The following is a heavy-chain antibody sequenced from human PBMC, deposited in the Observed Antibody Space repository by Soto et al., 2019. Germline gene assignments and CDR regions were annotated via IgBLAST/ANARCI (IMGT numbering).Heavy chain of an antibody. CDR1: GFTFSSYA. CDR3: ARPYYDFWSGYTPGY. CDR2: ISYDGSNK. J-gene: IGHJ4*02. V-gene: IGHV3-30-3*01. D-gene: IGHD3-3*01. Sequence: QVQLVESGGGVVQPGRSLRLSCAASGFTFSSYAMHWVRQAPGKGLEWVAVISYDGSNKYYADSVKGRFTISRDNSKNTLYLQMNSLRAEDTAVYYCARPYYDFWSGYTPGYWGQGTLVTVSS.